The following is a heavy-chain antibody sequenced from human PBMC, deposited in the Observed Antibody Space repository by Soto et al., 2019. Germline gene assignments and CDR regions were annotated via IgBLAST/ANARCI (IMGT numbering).Heavy chain of an antibody. CDR2: INPATVIT. D-gene: IGHD6-13*01. CDR3: ARNRVSWDS. J-gene: IGHJ6*04. Sequence: GASVKVSCKASGYTFTRYYINWVRQAPGQGLEWMGIINPATVITNNAQNFEGRITMTRDTSTSTVYMELSSLRSDDTAVYYCARNRVSWDSWGKESTVSVSS. CDR1: GYTFTRYY. V-gene: IGHV1-46*01.